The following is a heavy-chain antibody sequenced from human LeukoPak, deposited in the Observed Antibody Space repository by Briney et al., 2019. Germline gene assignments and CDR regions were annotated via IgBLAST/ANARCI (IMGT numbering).Heavy chain of an antibody. CDR1: GGSISSGGYY. CDR3: ARDRRGGARHFDY. V-gene: IGHV4-31*03. J-gene: IGHJ4*02. CDR2: IYYSGST. Sequence: PSETLSLTCTVSGGSISSGGYYWSWIRQHPGKGLEWIGYIYYSGSTYYNPSLKSRVTISVDTSKNQFSLKLSSVTAADTAVYYCARDRRGGARHFDYWGQGTLVTVSS. D-gene: IGHD3-16*01.